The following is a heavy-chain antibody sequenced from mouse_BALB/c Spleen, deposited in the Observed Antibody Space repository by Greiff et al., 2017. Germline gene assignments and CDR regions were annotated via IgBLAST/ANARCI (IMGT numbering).Heavy chain of an antibody. CDR3: TTLGRNY. CDR1: GFTFSSYW. J-gene: IGHJ2*01. D-gene: IGHD4-1*01. V-gene: IGHV6-6*02. Sequence: EVQLQQSGGGLVQPGGSMKLSCVASGFTFSSYWMSWVRQSPEKGLEWVAEIRLKSDNYATHYAESVKGKFTISRDDSKSRLYLQMNSLRAEDTGIYYCTTLGRNYWGQGTTLTVSS. CDR2: IRLKSDNYAT.